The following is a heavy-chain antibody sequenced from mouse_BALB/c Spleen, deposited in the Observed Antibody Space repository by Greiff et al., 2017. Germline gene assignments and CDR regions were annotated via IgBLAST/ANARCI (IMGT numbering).Heavy chain of an antibody. CDR2: INPNNGGT. CDR1: GYTFTDYN. D-gene: IGHD2-4*01. J-gene: IGHJ4*01. V-gene: IGHV1-18*01. Sequence: VQLQQSGPELVKPGASVKIPCKASGYTFTDYNMDWVKQSHGKSLEWIGDINPNNGGTIYNQKFKGKATLTVDKSSSTAYMELRSLTSEDTAVYYCARSYYDHYAMDYWGQGTSVTVSS. CDR3: ARSYYDHYAMDY.